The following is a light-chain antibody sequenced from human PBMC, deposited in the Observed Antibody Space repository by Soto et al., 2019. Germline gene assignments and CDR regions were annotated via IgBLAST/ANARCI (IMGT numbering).Light chain of an antibody. Sequence: PGERVTLSCRASQSVSSSYLTWYQQKPGQAPRLLIYGASTRATGIPARFSGSGSGTDFTLTISSLQPEDFAVFYCQQYNQWPITFGQGTRLEIK. CDR2: GAS. CDR3: QQYNQWPIT. CDR1: QSVSSSY. V-gene: IGKV3D-7*01. J-gene: IGKJ5*01.